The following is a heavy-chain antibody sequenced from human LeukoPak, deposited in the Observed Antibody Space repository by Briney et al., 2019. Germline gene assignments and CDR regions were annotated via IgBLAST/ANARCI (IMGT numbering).Heavy chain of an antibody. D-gene: IGHD1-1*01. V-gene: IGHV4-59*08. CDR2: IFYSGST. Sequence: SETLSLTCTVSGGSFSNYYWSWIRQSPGKGLEWIGYIFYSGSTNYNPSLKSRVTISVDTSKNQFSLKLSSVTAADTAVYYCARPRTTGTTSGAFDIWGQGTMVAVSS. CDR3: ARPRTTGTTSGAFDI. J-gene: IGHJ3*02. CDR1: GGSFSNYY.